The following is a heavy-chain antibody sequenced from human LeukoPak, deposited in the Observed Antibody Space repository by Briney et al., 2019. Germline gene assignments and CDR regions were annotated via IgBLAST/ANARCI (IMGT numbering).Heavy chain of an antibody. J-gene: IGHJ4*02. CDR2: INHSGST. CDR1: GGSFSGYY. D-gene: IGHD6-13*01. CDR3: ATTGYSSSWTRRPPYYFDY. V-gene: IGHV4-34*01. Sequence: SETLSLTCAVYGGSFSGYYWSWIRQPPGKGLEWIGEINHSGSTNYNPSLTSRGTISVDTSKNQFSLKLSSVTAADTAVYYCATTGYSSSWTRRPPYYFDYWGQGTLVTVSS.